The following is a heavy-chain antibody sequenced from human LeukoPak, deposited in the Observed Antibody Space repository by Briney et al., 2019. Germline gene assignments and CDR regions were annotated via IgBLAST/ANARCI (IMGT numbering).Heavy chain of an antibody. D-gene: IGHD3-10*02. CDR3: ARDSTMLTAFDI. CDR1: GGSISGGGYY. CDR2: IYYSGST. J-gene: IGHJ3*02. Sequence: SETLSLTCTVSGGSISGGGYYWSWIRQHPGRGLEWIGYIYYSGSTYYNPSLKSRVTISVDTSKNQFSLKLSSVTAADTAVYYCARDSTMLTAFDIWGQGTMVTVSS. V-gene: IGHV4-31*03.